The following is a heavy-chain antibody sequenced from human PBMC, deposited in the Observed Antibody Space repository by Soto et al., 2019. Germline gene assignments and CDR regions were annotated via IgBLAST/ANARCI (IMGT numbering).Heavy chain of an antibody. D-gene: IGHD3-16*01. J-gene: IGHJ3*02. CDR2: IHYTGSR. Sequence: SETLSLTCTVSGASVNDYYWNWVRQPLGKGLEWIGFIHYTGSRIFNPSLQSRVTMSVDVSQSQFSLRLTSVTAADTAIYYCARWGHPAVKAFDIWGQGTTVTVSS. CDR3: ARWGHPAVKAFDI. V-gene: IGHV4-59*02. CDR1: GASVNDYY.